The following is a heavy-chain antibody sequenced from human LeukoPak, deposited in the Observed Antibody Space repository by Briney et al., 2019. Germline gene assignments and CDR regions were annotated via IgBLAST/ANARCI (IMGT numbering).Heavy chain of an antibody. CDR2: VNPNSGGT. J-gene: IGHJ4*02. CDR3: ARDLGGYSYGFIDY. D-gene: IGHD5-18*01. Sequence: ASVKVSCKASGYTFTGYYMHWVRQAPGQGLEWMGWVNPNSGGTNHAQKFQGRVTMTRDTSISTAYMELSRLRSDDTAVYYCARDLGGYSYGFIDYWGQGTLVTVSS. V-gene: IGHV1-2*02. CDR1: GYTFTGYY.